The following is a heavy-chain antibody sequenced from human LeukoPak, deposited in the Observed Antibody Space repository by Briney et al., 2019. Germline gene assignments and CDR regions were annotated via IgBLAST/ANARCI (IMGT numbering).Heavy chain of an antibody. CDR3: AREVAPQWLRFRGYYFDY. V-gene: IGHV4-4*02. CDR1: GGSISSSNW. J-gene: IGHJ4*02. CDR2: IYHSGST. D-gene: IGHD5-12*01. Sequence: SETLSLTCAVSGGSISSSNWWSWVRQPPGKGLEWIGEIYHSGSTNYNPSLKSRVTISVDKSKNQFSLKLSSVTAADTAVYYCAREVAPQWLRFRGYYFDYWGQGTLVTVSS.